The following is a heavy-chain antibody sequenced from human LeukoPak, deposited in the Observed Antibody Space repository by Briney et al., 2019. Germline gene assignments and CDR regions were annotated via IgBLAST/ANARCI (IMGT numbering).Heavy chain of an antibody. CDR1: RFTFSNYW. Sequence: GGSLRLSCAASRFTFSNYWMSWVRQAPGKGLEWVANIKQDGSQKYYVDSVKGRFTIPRDNAKNSLYLQMDSLRTEDTAVYYCARDSPSGSYGYWGQETLVTVSS. CDR3: ARDSPSGSYGY. J-gene: IGHJ4*02. V-gene: IGHV3-7*05. D-gene: IGHD1-26*01. CDR2: IKQDGSQK.